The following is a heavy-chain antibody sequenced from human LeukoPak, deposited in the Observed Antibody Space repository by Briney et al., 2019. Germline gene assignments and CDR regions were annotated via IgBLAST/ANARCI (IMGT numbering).Heavy chain of an antibody. D-gene: IGHD3-9*01. V-gene: IGHV1-69*05. J-gene: IGHJ3*02. CDR3: ASWLYYDILTGYYSEDAFDI. CDR2: IIPIFGTA. Sequence: SVKVSCKASGGTFSSYAISWVRQAPGQRLEWMGGIIPIFGTANYAQKFQGRVTITTDESTSTAYMELSSLGSEDTAVYYCASWLYYDILTGYYSEDAFDIWGQGTMVTVSS. CDR1: GGTFSSYA.